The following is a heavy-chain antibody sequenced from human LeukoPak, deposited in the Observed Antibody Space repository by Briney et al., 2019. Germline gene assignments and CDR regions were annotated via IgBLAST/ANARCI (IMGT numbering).Heavy chain of an antibody. CDR2: ISSSGSTI. J-gene: IGHJ4*02. V-gene: IGHV3-48*03. CDR3: AKVALLRYFDWPTAGAHWYFDY. Sequence: QPGGYLRLSCAASGFTFSSYEMKWVRQAPGKGLEGVSYISSSGSTIYYADSVKGRFTISRDNSKNTLYLQIKSLRAEDTAVYYCAKVALLRYFDWPTAGAHWYFDYWGQGTLVTVSS. D-gene: IGHD3-9*01. CDR1: GFTFSSYE.